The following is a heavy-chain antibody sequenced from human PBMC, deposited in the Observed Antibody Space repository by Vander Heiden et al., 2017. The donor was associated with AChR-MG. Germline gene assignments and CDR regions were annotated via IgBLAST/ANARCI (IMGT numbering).Heavy chain of an antibody. V-gene: IGHV3-23*01. CDR3: AKVGYCTNGVCPDY. Sequence: EVQLLESGGGLVQPGGSLRLSCAASGFTFSSYAMGWVRQAPGKGLEWVSAIRGSGGRTYYADSVKGRFTISRDNSKNTLYLQMNSLRAEDTAVYYCAKVGYCTNGVCPDYWGQGTLVTVSS. J-gene: IGHJ4*02. CDR2: IRGSGGRT. D-gene: IGHD2-8*01. CDR1: GFTFSSYA.